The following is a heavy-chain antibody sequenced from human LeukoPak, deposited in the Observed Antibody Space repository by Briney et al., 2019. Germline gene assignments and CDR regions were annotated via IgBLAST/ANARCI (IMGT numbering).Heavy chain of an antibody. CDR2: IYTSGST. D-gene: IGHD3-22*01. Sequence: SETLSLTCTVSGGSISSYYWSWIRQPAGKGLEWIGRIYTSGSTNYNPSLKSRVTMSVDTSKNQISLKVSSVTAADTAVYYCARVRGYYDSSGYDYWGQGTLVTVSS. CDR1: GGSISSYY. CDR3: ARVRGYYDSSGYDY. J-gene: IGHJ4*02. V-gene: IGHV4-4*07.